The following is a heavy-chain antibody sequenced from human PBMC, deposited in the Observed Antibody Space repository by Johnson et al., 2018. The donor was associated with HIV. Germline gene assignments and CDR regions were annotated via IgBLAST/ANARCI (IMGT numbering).Heavy chain of an antibody. CDR3: AKEGGRITMIVVGPDAFDI. J-gene: IGHJ3*02. V-gene: IGHV3-30*02. CDR1: GFTFSSYG. D-gene: IGHD3-22*01. CDR2: IRYDGSNK. Sequence: QVLLVESGGGVVQPGGSLRLSCAASGFTFSSYGMHWVRQAPGKGLEWVAFIRYDGSNKYYADSVKGRFTISRDNSKNTLYLQMNSRRAEDTAVYYCAKEGGRITMIVVGPDAFDIWGQGTMVTVSS.